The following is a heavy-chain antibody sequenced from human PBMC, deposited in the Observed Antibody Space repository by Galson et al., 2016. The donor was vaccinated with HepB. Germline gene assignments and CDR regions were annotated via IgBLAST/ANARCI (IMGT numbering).Heavy chain of an antibody. CDR2: VFYTGGS. CDR3: ARGSAMGSTKSVAH. D-gene: IGHD2-8*01. Sequence: SETLSLTCAVSGYSISSDNWWGWIRQPPGKGLEWIGYVFYTGGSYYNPSLKSRVTISVDMSKNQVSLKLRSVTAEDTAVYYCARGSAMGSTKSVAHWGQGTLVTVSS. J-gene: IGHJ5*02. CDR1: GYSISSDNW. V-gene: IGHV4-28*03.